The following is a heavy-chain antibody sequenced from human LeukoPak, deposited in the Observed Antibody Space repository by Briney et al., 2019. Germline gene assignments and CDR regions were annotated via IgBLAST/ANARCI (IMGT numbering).Heavy chain of an antibody. J-gene: IGHJ4*02. V-gene: IGHV3-48*04. CDR2: ISSSGSTI. D-gene: IGHD6-19*01. CDR1: GFTLSNHW. CDR3: ARENHQWLYDY. Sequence: PGGSLRLSCAASGFTLSNHWMIWVRQAPGKGLEWVSYISSSGSTIYYADSVKGRFTISRDNAENSLYLQMNSLRVEDTAVYYCARENHQWLYDYWGQGTLVTVSS.